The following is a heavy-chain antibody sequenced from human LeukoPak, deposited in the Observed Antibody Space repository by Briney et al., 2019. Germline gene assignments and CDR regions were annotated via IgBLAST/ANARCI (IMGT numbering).Heavy chain of an antibody. J-gene: IGHJ4*02. Sequence: GGSLRLSCAASGFTFSDYYMSWIRQAPGKGLEWVAVIWYDGSNKYYADSVKGRFTISRDNSKNTLDLQMNSLRAEDTAVYYCARDRSYDFWSGYSTPGYWGQGTLVTVSS. V-gene: IGHV3-33*08. D-gene: IGHD3-3*01. CDR1: GFTFSDYY. CDR2: IWYDGSNK. CDR3: ARDRSYDFWSGYSTPGY.